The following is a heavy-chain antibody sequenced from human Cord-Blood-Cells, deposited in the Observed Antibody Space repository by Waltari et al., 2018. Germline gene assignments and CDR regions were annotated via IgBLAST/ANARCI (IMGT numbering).Heavy chain of an antibody. CDR3: TIQPDYYDSSGYFDY. D-gene: IGHD3-22*01. J-gene: IGHJ4*02. CDR2: IRSKAYGGTT. CDR1: GFTFGDYA. Sequence: EVQLVESGGGLVKPGRSLRLSCTASGFTFGDYAMSWFRQAPGKGLEWVGFIRSKAYGGTTEYAASVKGRFTISRDDYKSIAYLQMNSLKTEDTAVYYCTIQPDYYDSSGYFDYWGQGTLVTVSS. V-gene: IGHV3-49*05.